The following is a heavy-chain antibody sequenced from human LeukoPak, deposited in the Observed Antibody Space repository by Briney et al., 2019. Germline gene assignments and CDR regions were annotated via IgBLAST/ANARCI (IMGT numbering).Heavy chain of an antibody. CDR1: GFTFSSYA. CDR2: ISGSGGST. V-gene: IGHV3-23*01. D-gene: IGHD6-13*01. J-gene: IGHJ4*02. CDR3: AKDLLSLAAAGWRFDY. Sequence: GGSLRLSCAASGFTFSSYAMSWVRQAPGKGLEWVSAISGSGGSTYYADSVKGRFTISRDNSKNTLYLQMNSLRAEDTAVYYCAKDLLSLAAAGWRFDYWGQGTLVTVS.